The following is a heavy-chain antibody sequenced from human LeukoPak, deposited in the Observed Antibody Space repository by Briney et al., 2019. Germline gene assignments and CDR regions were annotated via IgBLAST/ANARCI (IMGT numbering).Heavy chain of an antibody. V-gene: IGHV4-30-2*01. Sequence: SETLSLTCTVSGGFISSGGYYWSWIRQPPGKGLEWIGYIYHSGSTYYNPSLKSRVTISVDRSKNQFSLKLSSVTAADTAVYYCARDSSSVPAAIDFDYWGQGTLVTVSS. CDR1: GGFISSGGYY. CDR2: IYHSGST. J-gene: IGHJ4*02. D-gene: IGHD2-2*01. CDR3: ARDSSSVPAAIDFDY.